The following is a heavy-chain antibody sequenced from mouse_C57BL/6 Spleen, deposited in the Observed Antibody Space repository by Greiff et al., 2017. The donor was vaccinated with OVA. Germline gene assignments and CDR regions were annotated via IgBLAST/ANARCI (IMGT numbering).Heavy chain of an antibody. CDR2: LSSGSSTN. D-gene: IGHD1-3*01. J-gene: IGHJ4*01. Sequence: EVMLVESGGGLVKPGGSLKLSCAASGFTFSDSGMHWVRQAPEKGLEWVAYLSSGSSTNYYADTVKGRFTISRDNAKNTLFLQMTSLRSEDTAMYYCASKGNYMDYWGQGTSVTVSS. CDR3: ASKGNYMDY. CDR1: GFTFSDSG. V-gene: IGHV5-17*01.